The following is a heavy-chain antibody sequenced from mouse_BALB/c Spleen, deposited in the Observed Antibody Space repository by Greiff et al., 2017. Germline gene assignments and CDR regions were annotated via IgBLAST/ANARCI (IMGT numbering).Heavy chain of an antibody. D-gene: IGHD1-1*01. Sequence: QVQLQQPGAELVKPGAPVKLSCKASGYTFTSYWMTWVKQRPGRGLEWIGRIDPSDSETHYNQKFKDKATLTVDKSSSTAYIQLSSRTSEDYAVLYCSRDYGSSTYAMDYWGQGTSVTVSA. CDR3: SRDYGSSTYAMDY. CDR1: GYTFTSYW. J-gene: IGHJ4*01. V-gene: IGHV1-69*02. CDR2: IDPSDSET.